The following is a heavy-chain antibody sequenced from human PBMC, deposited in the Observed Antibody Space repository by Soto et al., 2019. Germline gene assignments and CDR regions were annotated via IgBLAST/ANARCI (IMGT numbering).Heavy chain of an antibody. Sequence: PGESLKISCKISGKAFTSFWVVWVRQMPGRGLEWMGNIYPGDSDTRYTPPFQGQVTISADKSTNTAYLQWHSLRASDTALYYCAKQDDRGALEIWGQGTKVTVSS. V-gene: IGHV5-51*01. D-gene: IGHD3-22*01. CDR3: AKQDDRGALEI. CDR2: IYPGDSDT. J-gene: IGHJ3*02. CDR1: GKAFTSFW.